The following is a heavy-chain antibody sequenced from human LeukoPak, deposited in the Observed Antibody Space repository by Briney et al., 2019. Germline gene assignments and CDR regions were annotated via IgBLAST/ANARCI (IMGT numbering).Heavy chain of an antibody. Sequence: PGESLRLSCAASGFTFTTYWMSWVRQPPGKGLEWVANIKQDGTEKYYVDSVKGRFTISRDNAKNSLYLQMNSLRAEDTAVYYCARPYSSGWDNWFDPWGQGTLVTVSS. V-gene: IGHV3-7*01. CDR1: GFTFTTYW. J-gene: IGHJ5*02. CDR3: ARPYSSGWDNWFDP. D-gene: IGHD6-19*01. CDR2: IKQDGTEK.